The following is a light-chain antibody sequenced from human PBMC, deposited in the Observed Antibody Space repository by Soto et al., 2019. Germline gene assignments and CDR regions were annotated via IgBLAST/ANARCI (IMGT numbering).Light chain of an antibody. J-gene: IGKJ1*01. CDR1: QPISRN. CDR2: GAS. V-gene: IGKV3-11*01. CDR3: QQRDNWPRT. Sequence: DIVLTQSPATLSVSPGQGATLSCRASQPISRNLAWYQQKPGQAPRLLIYGASTRATDIPGRFSGSGSGTDFTLTISSLEPEDFAVYYCQQRDNWPRTFGQGTKVDI.